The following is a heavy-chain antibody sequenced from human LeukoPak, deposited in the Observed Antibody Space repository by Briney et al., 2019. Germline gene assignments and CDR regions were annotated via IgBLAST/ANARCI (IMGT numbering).Heavy chain of an antibody. Sequence: PGGSLRLSCAASGFTFSDYYMSWIRQAPGKGLEWVSYISSSGSTIYYADSVKSRFTISRENAKNSLYLQMNSLRAEDTAVYYCARKGDGYEENWFDPWGQGTLVTVSS. J-gene: IGHJ5*02. D-gene: IGHD5-24*01. CDR2: ISSSGSTI. V-gene: IGHV3-11*01. CDR1: GFTFSDYY. CDR3: ARKGDGYEENWFDP.